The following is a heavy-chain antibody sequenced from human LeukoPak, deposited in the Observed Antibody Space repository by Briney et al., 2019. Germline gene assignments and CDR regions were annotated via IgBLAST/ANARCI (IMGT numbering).Heavy chain of an antibody. CDR3: ARQGTGTTSV. V-gene: IGHV4-59*08. CDR1: GGSISSYY. J-gene: IGHJ4*02. Sequence: SETLSLTCTVSGGSISSYYWSWIRQPPGKGLEWIGYIYYSGSTNYNPSLKSRVTISVDTSKNQFSLKLSSVTAADTAVYYCARQGTGTTSVWGQGTLVTVSS. D-gene: IGHD1-7*01. CDR2: IYYSGST.